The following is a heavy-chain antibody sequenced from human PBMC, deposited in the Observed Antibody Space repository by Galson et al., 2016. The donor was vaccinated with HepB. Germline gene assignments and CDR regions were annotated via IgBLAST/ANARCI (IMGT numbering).Heavy chain of an antibody. Sequence: SLRLSCAASGFAFNTFGMHWVRQAPGKGLEYVSGINDNGRYLHYADSVKGRFTISRDDSKKTVYLQMTSPRPEDTAVFHCVKDLAGTYSFDYWAQGTLVTVSS. CDR1: GFAFNTFG. CDR2: INDNGRYL. D-gene: IGHD1-26*01. CDR3: VKDLAGTYSFDY. V-gene: IGHV3-64D*06. J-gene: IGHJ4*02.